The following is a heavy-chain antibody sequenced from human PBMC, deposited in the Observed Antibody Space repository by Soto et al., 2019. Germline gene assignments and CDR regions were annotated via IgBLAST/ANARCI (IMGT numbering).Heavy chain of an antibody. D-gene: IGHD2-2*02. J-gene: IGHJ6*02. CDR3: ARGRGKRVPAAIYYYYGMDV. CDR2: INHSGST. CDR1: GGSFSGYY. V-gene: IGHV4-34*01. Sequence: SETLSLTCAVYGGSFSGYYWSWVRQPPGKGLEWIGEINHSGSTNYNPSLKSRVTISVDTSKNQFSLKLSSVTAADTAVYYCARGRGKRVPAAIYYYYGMDVWGQGTTVTVS.